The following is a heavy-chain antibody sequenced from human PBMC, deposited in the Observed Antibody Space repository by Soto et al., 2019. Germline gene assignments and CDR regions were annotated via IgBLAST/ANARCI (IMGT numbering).Heavy chain of an antibody. V-gene: IGHV3-23*01. CDR2: ISGGGSNT. CDR1: GFPFSSYV. J-gene: IGHJ4*02. CDR3: AKDSNKYSSSLRGRYFDY. D-gene: IGHD4-4*01. Sequence: GSLRLSCAASGFPFSSYVTSWVRQAPGKGLEWVSGISGGGSNTFYADYVKGRFTISRDNSKNTLLLQMNSLGAEDTAVYYCAKDSNKYSSSLRGRYFDYWGQGIGVTVSS.